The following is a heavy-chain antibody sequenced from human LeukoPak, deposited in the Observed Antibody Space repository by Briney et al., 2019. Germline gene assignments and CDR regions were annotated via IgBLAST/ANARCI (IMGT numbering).Heavy chain of an antibody. CDR2: INHSGST. J-gene: IGHJ6*02. Sequence: PSETLSLTCAVYGGSFSGYYWSWIRQPPGKGLEWIGEINHSGSTNYNPSLKSRVTISVDTSKNQFSLKLSSVTAADTAVYYRARGYDYVWGSSGYYYGMDVWGQGTTVTVSS. CDR3: ARGYDYVWGSSGYYYGMDV. V-gene: IGHV4-34*01. D-gene: IGHD3-16*01. CDR1: GGSFSGYY.